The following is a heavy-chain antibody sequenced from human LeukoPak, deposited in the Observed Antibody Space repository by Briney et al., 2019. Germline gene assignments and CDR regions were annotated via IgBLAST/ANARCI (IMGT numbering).Heavy chain of an antibody. J-gene: IGHJ4*02. D-gene: IGHD4-23*01. V-gene: IGHV3-23*01. CDR3: ANDYGGGVDY. CDR1: GFTFSSFA. Sequence: GGSLRLSCAASGFTFSSFAMTWVRQAPGKGLEWVSSISGSGGSTYYADSVKGRFTISRDNSKNTLYLQMNSLRAEDTAVYYCANDYGGGVDYWGQGTLVTVSS. CDR2: ISGSGGST.